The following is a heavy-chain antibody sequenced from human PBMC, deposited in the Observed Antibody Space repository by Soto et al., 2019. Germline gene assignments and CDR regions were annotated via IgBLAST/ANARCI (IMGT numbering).Heavy chain of an antibody. V-gene: IGHV3-66*01. CDR3: ARDLPTDPDYYYYGMDV. Sequence: EVQLVESGGGLVQPGGSLRLSCAASGFTVSSNYMSWVRQAPGKGLEWVSVIYSGGSTYYADSVKGRFTISRDNSKNTLYLQMNSLRAEDTAVYYCARDLPTDPDYYYYGMDVWGQGTTVTVSS. J-gene: IGHJ6*02. CDR1: GFTVSSNY. CDR2: IYSGGST.